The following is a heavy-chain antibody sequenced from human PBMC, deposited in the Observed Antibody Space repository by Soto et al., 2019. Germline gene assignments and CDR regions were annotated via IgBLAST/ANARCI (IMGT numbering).Heavy chain of an antibody. Sequence: GASVKVSCKASGYTFTSYGISWVRQAPGQGLEWMGWISAYNGNTNYAQKLQGRVTMTTDTSTSTAYMEPRSLRSDDTAVYYCARDRPFYGYCSSTSCLSSSDYWGQGTLVTVS. CDR3: ARDRPFYGYCSSTSCLSSSDY. J-gene: IGHJ4*02. V-gene: IGHV1-18*01. CDR2: ISAYNGNT. D-gene: IGHD2-2*03. CDR1: GYTFTSYG.